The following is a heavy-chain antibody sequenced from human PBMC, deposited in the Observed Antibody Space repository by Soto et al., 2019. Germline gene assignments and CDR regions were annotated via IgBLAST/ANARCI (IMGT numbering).Heavy chain of an antibody. CDR3: ARASADRTGTAFFDY. CDR1: GGSFSGYY. V-gene: IGHV4-34*01. CDR2: INHSGSA. J-gene: IGHJ4*02. Sequence: SETLSLTCAVCGGSFSGYYWSWIRQPPGKGLEWIGEINHSGSANYNPSLKSRVTTSVDTSKNQISLRLSSVTAADTALYYCARASADRTGTAFFDYWGQGTPVTVSS. D-gene: IGHD1-1*01.